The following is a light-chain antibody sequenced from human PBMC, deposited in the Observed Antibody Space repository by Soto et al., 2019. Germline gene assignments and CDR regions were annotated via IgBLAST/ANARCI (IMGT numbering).Light chain of an antibody. V-gene: IGLV2-8*01. J-gene: IGLJ1*01. CDR3: ISYEGRNTFEV. CDR2: EVS. CDR1: NSDVGGYNY. Sequence: QSVLTQPPSASGSPGQSVTISCTGTNSDVGGYNYVSWYQKNPGKAPKLMIYEVSKRPSGVPDRFSGSKSGNTASLTVSGLQAEDEADYYCISYEGRNTFEVFAPSPKVT.